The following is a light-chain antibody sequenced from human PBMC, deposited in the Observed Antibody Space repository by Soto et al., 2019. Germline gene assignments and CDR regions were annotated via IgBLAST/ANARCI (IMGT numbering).Light chain of an antibody. CDR2: LNSDGSH. Sequence: QLVLTQWPSASASLGASVKLTCTLSSGHSSYAIAWHQQQPEKGPRYLMKLNSDGSHSKGDGIPDRFSGSSSGAERYLTISSLQSEDEADYYCQTWGTGPFVFGTGTKVTVL. J-gene: IGLJ1*01. CDR3: QTWGTGPFV. CDR1: SGHSSYA. V-gene: IGLV4-69*01.